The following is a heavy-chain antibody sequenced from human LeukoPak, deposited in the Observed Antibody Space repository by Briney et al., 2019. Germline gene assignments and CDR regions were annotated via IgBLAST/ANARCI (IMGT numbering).Heavy chain of an antibody. CDR1: GGSISSFY. J-gene: IGHJ4*02. V-gene: IGHV4-59*01. D-gene: IGHD3-10*01. Sequence: SETLSLTCTVSGGSISSFYWSWIRQPPGKGLEWIGYIYYSGSTNYNPSLKSRVTISVDTSKNQFSLRLSSVTAADTAVYYCVRLGYYGSGSYPDYWGQGTLVTVSS. CDR3: VRLGYYGSGSYPDY. CDR2: IYYSGST.